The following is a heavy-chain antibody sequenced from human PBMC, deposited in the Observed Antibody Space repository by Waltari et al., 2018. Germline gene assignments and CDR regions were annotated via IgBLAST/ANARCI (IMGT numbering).Heavy chain of an antibody. CDR2: INPNSGGT. J-gene: IGHJ4*02. D-gene: IGHD2-21*01. CDR3: ARVGFVVEIDY. Sequence: QVQLVQSGAEVKKPGSSVKVSCKASGGTFSSYAISWVRQAPGQGLEWMGWINPNSGGTNYAQKFQGRVTMTRDTSISTAYMELSRLRSDDTAVYYCARVGFVVEIDYWGQGTLVTVSS. V-gene: IGHV1-2*02. CDR1: GGTFSSYA.